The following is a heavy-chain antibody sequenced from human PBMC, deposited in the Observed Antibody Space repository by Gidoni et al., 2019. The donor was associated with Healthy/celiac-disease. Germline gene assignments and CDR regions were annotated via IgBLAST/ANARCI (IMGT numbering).Heavy chain of an antibody. CDR2: IYYSGST. CDR1: GGSIISGGYY. Sequence: QVQLQESGPGLAKPSPTLSLTCTVSGGSIISGGYYWSWIRQHPGKGLEWIGYIYYSGSTYYNPSRKSRVTISVDTSKNQFSLKLSSVNAADTAVYYCARVGRWELRERGPKFDYWGQGTLVTVSS. CDR3: ARVGRWELRERGPKFDY. V-gene: IGHV4-31*03. D-gene: IGHD1-26*01. J-gene: IGHJ4*02.